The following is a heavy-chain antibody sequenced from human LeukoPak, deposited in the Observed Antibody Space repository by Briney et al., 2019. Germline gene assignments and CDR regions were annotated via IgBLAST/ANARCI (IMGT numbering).Heavy chain of an antibody. V-gene: IGHV3-53*01. CDR1: GFTVSSNY. CDR3: ATDIRAVGDSRYFDY. J-gene: IGHJ4*02. D-gene: IGHD1-26*01. CDR2: IYSGGST. Sequence: GGSLRLSCAASGFTVSSNYMSWVRQAPGKGLEWVSVIYSGGSTYYADSVKGRFTISRDNAENSVFLQMNSLGIEDTAIYYCATDIRAVGDSRYFDYWGQGALVTVSS.